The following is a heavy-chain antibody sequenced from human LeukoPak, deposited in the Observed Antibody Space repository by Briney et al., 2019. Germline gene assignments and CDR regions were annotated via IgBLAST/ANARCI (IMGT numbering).Heavy chain of an antibody. CDR2: IKGDGSEK. V-gene: IGHV3-7*05. CDR3: ARDNIGSGPEHRVV. CDR1: GFTFSSYW. J-gene: IGHJ4*02. Sequence: QPGGSLGLSCAASGFTFSSYWMSWVRQAPGKGLGWVANIKGDGSEKHYVDSVKGRFTISRDNAKNSLYLQMNSLRVEDTAIYYCARDNIGSGPEHRVVWGQGTLVTVSS. D-gene: IGHD1-14*01.